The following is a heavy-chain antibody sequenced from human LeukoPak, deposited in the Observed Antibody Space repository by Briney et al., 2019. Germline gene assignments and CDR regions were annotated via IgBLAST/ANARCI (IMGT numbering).Heavy chain of an antibody. J-gene: IGHJ4*02. CDR1: GGSISSSSYY. V-gene: IGHV4-39*01. D-gene: IGHD6-19*01. Sequence: PSETLSLTCTVSGGSISSSSYYWGWIRQPPGKGLEWIGNIYYSRSTHYSPSLKSRVTISVDTSKNQFSLKLSSVTAADTAVYYCARGQMVIGWYGADYWGQGTLVTVSS. CDR3: ARGQMVIGWYGADY. CDR2: IYYSRST.